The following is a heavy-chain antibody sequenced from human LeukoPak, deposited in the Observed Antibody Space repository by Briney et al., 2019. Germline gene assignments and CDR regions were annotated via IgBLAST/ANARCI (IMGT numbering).Heavy chain of an antibody. CDR2: IYYDGTT. Sequence: SETLSLTCTVSGGSISRSTYFWGWVRQPPGKGLEWIGSIYYDGTTYSKPSLNSRVTISVDTTKNQFSLKVYSVTAEDTAVYYCARENTAMVRSFDYWGQGTLVTVSS. V-gene: IGHV4-39*07. J-gene: IGHJ4*02. CDR3: ARENTAMVRSFDY. CDR1: GGSISRSTYF. D-gene: IGHD5-18*01.